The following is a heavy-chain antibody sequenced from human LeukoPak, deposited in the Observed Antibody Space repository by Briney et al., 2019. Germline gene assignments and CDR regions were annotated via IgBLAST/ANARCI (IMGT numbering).Heavy chain of an antibody. Sequence: GGSLRLSCAASGFTFSSYDMHWVRQATGKGLEWVSAIGTAGDTYYPGPVKGQFTISRENAKNSLYLQMNSLRAGDTAVYYCARAGIAAAEYAFDIWGQGTMVTVSS. D-gene: IGHD6-13*01. J-gene: IGHJ3*02. CDR3: ARAGIAAAEYAFDI. CDR2: IGTAGDT. CDR1: GFTFSSYD. V-gene: IGHV3-13*01.